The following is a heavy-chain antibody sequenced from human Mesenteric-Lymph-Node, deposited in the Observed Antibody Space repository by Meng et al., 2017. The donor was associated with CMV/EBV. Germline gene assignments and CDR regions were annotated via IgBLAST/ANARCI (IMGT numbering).Heavy chain of an antibody. D-gene: IGHD4-17*01. CDR3: ARSPSVTPYDY. CDR1: GGSFSGYY. J-gene: IGHJ4*02. Sequence: SETLSLTCAVYGGSFSGYYWSWIRQPPGKGLEWIGEINHSGSTNYNPSLKSRLTISMDTSKNQFSLKLSSVTAADTAIYYCARSPSVTPYDYWGQGTPVTVSS. V-gene: IGHV4-34*01. CDR2: INHSGST.